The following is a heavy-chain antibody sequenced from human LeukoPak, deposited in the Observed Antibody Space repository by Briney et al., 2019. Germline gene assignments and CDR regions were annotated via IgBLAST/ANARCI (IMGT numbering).Heavy chain of an antibody. J-gene: IGHJ4*02. Sequence: PGGSLRLSCAASGFTFSDYYMSWIRQAPGKGLEWVSYISSSGSTIYYADSVKGRFTISRDNSKNTLYLQMNSLRAEDTAVYYCAQPAAHTPEGYWGQGTLVTVSS. CDR1: GFTFSDYY. D-gene: IGHD2-2*01. CDR3: AQPAAHTPEGY. CDR2: ISSSGSTI. V-gene: IGHV3-11*01.